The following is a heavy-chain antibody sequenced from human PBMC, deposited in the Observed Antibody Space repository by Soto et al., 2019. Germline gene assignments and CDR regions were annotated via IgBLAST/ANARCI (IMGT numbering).Heavy chain of an antibody. CDR1: GGSISSYY. D-gene: IGHD3-10*01. Sequence: QVQLQESGPGLVKPSETLSLTCTVSGGSISSYYWSWIRQPPGKGLEWIGYIYYSGSTNYNLSLKGRVTISVDTSNNQFSLKLSSVTAADTAVYDCARRYGSSFDVWGQGKMVTVSS. J-gene: IGHJ3*01. CDR3: ARRYGSSFDV. V-gene: IGHV4-59*08. CDR2: IYYSGST.